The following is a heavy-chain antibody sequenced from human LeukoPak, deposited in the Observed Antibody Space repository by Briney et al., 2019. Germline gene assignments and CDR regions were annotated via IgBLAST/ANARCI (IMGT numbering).Heavy chain of an antibody. CDR3: ARPPAAGLYYYYGMDV. Sequence: SETLSLTCTVSGGSISSYYWSWIRQPPGKGLEWIGYIYYSGSTNYNPSLKSRVTISVDTSKNQFSLKLSSVTAADTAVYYCARPPAAGLYYYYGMDVWGQGTTVTVSS. CDR1: GGSISSYY. V-gene: IGHV4-59*12. D-gene: IGHD6-13*01. CDR2: IYYSGST. J-gene: IGHJ6*02.